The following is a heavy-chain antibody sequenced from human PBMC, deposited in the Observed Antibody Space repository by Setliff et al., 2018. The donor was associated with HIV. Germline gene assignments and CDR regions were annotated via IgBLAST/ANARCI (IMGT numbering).Heavy chain of an antibody. Sequence: ASVKVSCKASGYSFTGYYMHWVRQAPGQGLEWMGWINPNSGGTQYAQNFQGRVTMTMDASITTVYMELSRLTADDTAVYYCVRQDILTSYYMFDYWGQGTLVTVSS. D-gene: IGHD3-9*01. V-gene: IGHV1-2*02. CDR2: INPNSGGT. CDR1: GYSFTGYY. J-gene: IGHJ4*02. CDR3: VRQDILTSYYMFDY.